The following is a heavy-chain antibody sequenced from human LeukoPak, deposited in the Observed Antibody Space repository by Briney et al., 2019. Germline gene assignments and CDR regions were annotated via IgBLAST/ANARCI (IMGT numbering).Heavy chain of an antibody. J-gene: IGHJ6*03. CDR2: IYYSGST. CDR1: GGSISSYY. V-gene: IGHV4-59*01. Sequence: PSETLSLTCTVSGGSISSYYWSWIRQPPGKGLEWIGYIYYSGSTNYNPSLKSRVTISVDTSKNQFSLKLSSVTAADTAVYYCARDTYDYVWGSYRHYMDVWGKGTTVTISS. D-gene: IGHD3-16*02. CDR3: ARDTYDYVWGSYRHYMDV.